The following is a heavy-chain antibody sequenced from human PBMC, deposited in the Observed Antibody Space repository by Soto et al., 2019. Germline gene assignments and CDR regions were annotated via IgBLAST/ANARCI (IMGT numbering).Heavy chain of an antibody. CDR1: GYTFTSYA. CDR2: INAGNGNT. CDR3: ALNLGYRYGYQYDFDY. J-gene: IGHJ4*02. Sequence: QVQLVQSGAEVKKPGASVKVSFQASGYTFTSYAMHWVRQAPGQRLEWMGWINAGNGNTKYSQKFQGRFTITRDTPARTAYMELSSPRSEDTAGYYCALNLGYRYGYQYDFDYWGQGALVTVSS. V-gene: IGHV1-3*01. D-gene: IGHD5-18*01.